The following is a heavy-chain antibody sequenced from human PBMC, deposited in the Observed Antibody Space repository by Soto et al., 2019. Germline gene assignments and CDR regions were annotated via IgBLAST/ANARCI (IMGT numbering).Heavy chain of an antibody. D-gene: IGHD3-10*01. Sequence: PGESLKISCKGSGYSFISYWIAWVRQMPGKGLELMGIIYPGDSNTRYSPSFRGQVTISADKSISTVYLQWSSLKASDTAMYYCAKPQSYYGSGTYYTTDDWGQGTLVTVSS. CDR3: AKPQSYYGSGTYYTTDD. CDR2: IYPGDSNT. CDR1: GYSFISYW. J-gene: IGHJ4*02. V-gene: IGHV5-51*01.